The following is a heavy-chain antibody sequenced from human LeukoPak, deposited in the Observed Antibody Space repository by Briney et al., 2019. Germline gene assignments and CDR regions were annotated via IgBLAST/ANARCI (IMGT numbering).Heavy chain of an antibody. D-gene: IGHD6-13*01. J-gene: IGHJ5*02. CDR2: ISGSGGST. Sequence: GGSLRLSCAASGFTFSSYAMSWVRQAPGKGLEWVSAISGSGGSTYYADSVKGRFTISRDNSKNTLYLQMNSLRAEDTAVYYCAKEQRLAAAGMSWFDPWGQGTLVTVSS. V-gene: IGHV3-23*01. CDR1: GFTFSSYA. CDR3: AKEQRLAAAGMSWFDP.